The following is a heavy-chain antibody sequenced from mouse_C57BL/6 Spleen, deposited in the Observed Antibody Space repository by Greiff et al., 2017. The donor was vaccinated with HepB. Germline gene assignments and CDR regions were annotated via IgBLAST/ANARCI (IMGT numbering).Heavy chain of an antibody. CDR2: IDPNSGGT. Sequence: QVQLQQPGAELVKPGASVKLSCKASGYTFTSYWMHWVKQRPGRGLEWIGRIDPNSGGTKYNEKFKSKATLTVDKPSSTAYMHISSLTSEDSAVYYCARSVGSNYPYYAMDYWGQGTSVTVSS. V-gene: IGHV1-72*01. CDR1: GYTFTSYW. J-gene: IGHJ4*01. CDR3: ARSVGSNYPYYAMDY. D-gene: IGHD2-5*01.